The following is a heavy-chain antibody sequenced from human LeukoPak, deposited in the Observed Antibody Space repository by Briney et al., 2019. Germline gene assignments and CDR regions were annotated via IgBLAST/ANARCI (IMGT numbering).Heavy chain of an antibody. CDR3: ARGNNYALHY. D-gene: IGHD3-16*01. V-gene: IGHV3-74*01. CDR1: GFTFSTHW. J-gene: IGHJ4*02. CDR2: ITGDGSST. Sequence: PGGSLRLSCATSGFTFSTHWMHWVRQSPGKGLVWVSRITGDGSSTTYADSVKGRFAISRDNAKNTLFLQMNSLGAEDTAVYYCARGNNYALHYWGQGTPVTVSS.